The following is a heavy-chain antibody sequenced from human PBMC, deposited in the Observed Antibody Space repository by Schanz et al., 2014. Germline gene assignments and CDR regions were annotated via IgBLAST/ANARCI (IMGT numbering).Heavy chain of an antibody. V-gene: IGHV3-30*04. CDR1: GFTFSNFA. J-gene: IGHJ4*02. Sequence: PGGSLRLSCAASGFTFSNFAMHWVRQAPGKGLEWVTIISHDGSIQYGADSVKGRFTLSRDNSKNTMDLQMNSLRPEDTAVYYCGRDYSGGALDYWGQGTLVTVSS. CDR3: GRDYSGGALDY. CDR2: ISHDGSIQ. D-gene: IGHD6-19*01.